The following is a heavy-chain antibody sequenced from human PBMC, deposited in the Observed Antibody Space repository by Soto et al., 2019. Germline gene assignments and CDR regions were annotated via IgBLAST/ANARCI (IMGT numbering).Heavy chain of an antibody. CDR3: ASRINSCSSSWVWYCYIGMDV. CDR1: GYTFTSYA. CDR2: INADNGNT. J-gene: IGHJ6*02. V-gene: IGHV1-3*01. Sequence: SVKVSCTSSGYTFTSYAMHWVRQAPGQRLEWMGWINADNGNTKYSQKFQGRVTITRNTSASPAYKEQRSLRSEDTAVYYCASRINSCSSSWVWYCYIGMDVWGQGTTVTVSS. D-gene: IGHD6-13*01.